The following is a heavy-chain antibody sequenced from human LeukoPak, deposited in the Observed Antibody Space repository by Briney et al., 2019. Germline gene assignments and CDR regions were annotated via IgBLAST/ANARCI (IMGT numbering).Heavy chain of an antibody. CDR3: ARALNYYYMDV. CDR1: GFTFSNYA. D-gene: IGHD3-9*01. CDR2: ISGGST. V-gene: IGHV3-23*01. J-gene: IGHJ6*03. Sequence: PGGSLRLSCTASGFTFSNYAMNWVRQAPGKGLQWVSGISGGSTYYADSVKGRFTISRDNAKNSLYLQMNSLRAEDTAVYYCARALNYYYMDVWGKGTTVTVSS.